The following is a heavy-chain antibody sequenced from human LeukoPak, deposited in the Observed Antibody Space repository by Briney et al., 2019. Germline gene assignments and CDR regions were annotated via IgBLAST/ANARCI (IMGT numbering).Heavy chain of an antibody. V-gene: IGHV6-1*01. CDR1: GDSVPSNSAA. D-gene: IGHD6-13*01. CDR2: TYYRSKWYN. Sequence: SQTLSLTCAISGDSVPSNSAAWNWIRQSPSRGLEWLGRTYYRSKWYNDYAVSVKSRITINPDTSKNQFSLQLNSVTPEDTAVYYCASQKATGYSSSWYDYWGQGTLVTVSS. CDR3: ASQKATGYSSSWYDY. J-gene: IGHJ4*02.